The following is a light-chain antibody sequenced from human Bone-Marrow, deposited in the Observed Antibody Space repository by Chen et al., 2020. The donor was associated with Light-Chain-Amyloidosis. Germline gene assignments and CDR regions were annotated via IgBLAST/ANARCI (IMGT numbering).Light chain of an antibody. CDR3: QSYQGSSQGV. CDR1: SGSIATNY. J-gene: IGLJ3*02. Sequence: NFMLTQPHSVSESPGKTVIISCTRSSGSIATNYVQWYQQRPGSSPTTVLYEDDQRPSEVPDRFSGSIDRSSNSASLTISGLKTEDEADYYCQSYQGSSQGVFGGGTKLTVL. CDR2: EDD. V-gene: IGLV6-57*01.